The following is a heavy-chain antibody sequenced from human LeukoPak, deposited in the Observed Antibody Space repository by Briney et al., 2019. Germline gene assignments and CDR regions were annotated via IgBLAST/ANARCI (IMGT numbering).Heavy chain of an antibody. V-gene: IGHV4-59*01. CDR3: ASGYSYGDYYFDY. Sequence: SETLSLTCSVSGGSSSNYYWSWIRQPPGKGLEGLGYIYYSGRTSYNPSLKSRVTISVDTSKNQFTLRLSSVTAADTAVYYCASGYSYGDYYFDYWGQGTLVTVSS. J-gene: IGHJ4*02. D-gene: IGHD5-18*01. CDR1: GGSSSNYY. CDR2: IYYSGRT.